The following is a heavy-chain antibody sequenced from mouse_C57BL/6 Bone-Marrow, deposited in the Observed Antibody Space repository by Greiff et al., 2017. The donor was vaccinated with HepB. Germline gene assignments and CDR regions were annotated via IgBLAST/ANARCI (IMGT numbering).Heavy chain of an antibody. D-gene: IGHD1-1*02. CDR1: GFSFNTYA. Sequence: EVKLMESGGGLVQPKGSLKLSCAASGFSFNTYAMNWVRQAPGKGLEWVARIRSKSNNYATYYADSVKDRFTISRDDSESMLYLKMNNLKTEDTAMYYCVRRGSFYYYAMDYWGQGTSVTVSS. J-gene: IGHJ4*01. V-gene: IGHV10-1*01. CDR3: VRRGSFYYYAMDY. CDR2: IRSKSNNYAT.